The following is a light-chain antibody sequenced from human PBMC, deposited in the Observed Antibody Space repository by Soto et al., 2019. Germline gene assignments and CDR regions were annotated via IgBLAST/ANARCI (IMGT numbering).Light chain of an antibody. CDR3: CSLTTSHTYV. CDR1: SSDFGGQNY. CDR2: HVT. Sequence: QSVLTQPPAAPGSPGQSVAISCTGTSSDFGGQNYVSWYQQHPGKAPKLIIYHVTYRPSGVSNRYSGSKSGNSASLTISGLQADDEADYYCCSLTTSHTYVFGSGTKVTVL. J-gene: IGLJ1*01. V-gene: IGLV2-14*03.